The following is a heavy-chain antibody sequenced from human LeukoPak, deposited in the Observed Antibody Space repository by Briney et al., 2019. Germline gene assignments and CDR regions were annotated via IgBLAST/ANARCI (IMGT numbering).Heavy chain of an antibody. V-gene: IGHV1-18*04. CDR1: GYTFTGCY. D-gene: IGHD2/OR15-2a*01. Sequence: ASVKVSCKASGYTFTGCYMHWVRQAPGQGLEWMGWISAYNGNTNYAQKLQGRVTMTTDTSTSTAYMELRSLRSDDTAVYYCARDGYYADAFDIWGQGTMVTVSS. CDR2: ISAYNGNT. J-gene: IGHJ3*02. CDR3: ARDGYYADAFDI.